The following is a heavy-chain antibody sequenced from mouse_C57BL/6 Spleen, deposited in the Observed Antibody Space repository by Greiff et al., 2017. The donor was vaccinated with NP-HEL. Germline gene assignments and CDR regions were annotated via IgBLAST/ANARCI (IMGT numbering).Heavy chain of an antibody. CDR3: ALMTAQATDY. CDR1: GYTFTDYY. J-gene: IGHJ2*01. CDR2: INPNNGGT. V-gene: IGHV1-26*01. D-gene: IGHD3-2*02. Sequence: EVQLQQSGPELVKPGASVKISCKASGYTFTDYYMNWVKQSHGKSLEWIGDINPNNGGTSYNQKFKGKATLTVDKSSSTAYMELRSLTSEDSAVYYCALMTAQATDYWGQGTTLTVSS.